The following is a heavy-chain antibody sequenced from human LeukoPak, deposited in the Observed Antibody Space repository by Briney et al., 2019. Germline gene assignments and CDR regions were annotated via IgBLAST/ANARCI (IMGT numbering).Heavy chain of an antibody. V-gene: IGHV4-39*01. CDR2: VYYSGST. CDR3: ASFDWLRMDAFDI. D-gene: IGHD3-9*01. J-gene: IGHJ3*02. Sequence: SETLSLTCTVSGGSISSSSYYWGWIRQPPGKGLEWIGSVYYSGSTYYNPSLKSRVTISVDTSKNQFSLKLSSVTAADTAVYYCASFDWLRMDAFDIWGQGTMVTVSS. CDR1: GGSISSSSYY.